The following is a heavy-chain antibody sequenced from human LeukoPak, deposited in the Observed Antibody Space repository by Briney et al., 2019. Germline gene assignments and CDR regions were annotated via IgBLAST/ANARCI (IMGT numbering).Heavy chain of an antibody. CDR2: ISGSGGST. CDR3: AKGDAFWSGGPSDY. CDR1: GFTFSSYA. D-gene: IGHD3-3*01. Sequence: GGSLRLSCAASGFTFSSYAMSWVRQAPGKGLEWVSAISGSGGSTYYADSVRGRFTISRDNSKNTLYLQMNSLRAEDTAVYYCAKGDAFWSGGPSDYWGQGTLVTVSS. J-gene: IGHJ4*02. V-gene: IGHV3-23*01.